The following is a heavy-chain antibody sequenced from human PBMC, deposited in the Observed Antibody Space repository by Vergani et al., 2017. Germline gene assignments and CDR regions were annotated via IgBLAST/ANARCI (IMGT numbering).Heavy chain of an antibody. D-gene: IGHD2-2*01. CDR2: INPSGGST. Sequence: QVQLVQSGAEVKKPGASVKVSCKASGYTFTSYYMHWVRQAPGQGLEWMGIINPSGGSTSYAQKFQGRVTMTRDTSTSTVYMELSSLRSEDTAVYYCARGVVYIVVVPAESAMDVGGQGTTATVS. CDR1: GYTFTSYY. CDR3: ARGVVYIVVVPAESAMDV. V-gene: IGHV1-46*03. J-gene: IGHJ6*02.